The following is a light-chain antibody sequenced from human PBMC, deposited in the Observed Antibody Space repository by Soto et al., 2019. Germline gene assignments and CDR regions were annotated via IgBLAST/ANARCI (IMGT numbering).Light chain of an antibody. V-gene: IGKV1-27*01. CDR3: QNFDSDPQT. CDR2: EAS. CDR1: QGIRHY. J-gene: IGKJ1*01. Sequence: DIQMTQSPSSLSASVGDRVTITCRASQGIRHYLAWYQQKPGKVPKLLIYEASNLQSGVPSRFRGGGSGTEFTLTISSLQPEDVATYYCQNFDSDPQTFGKGTKVEIK.